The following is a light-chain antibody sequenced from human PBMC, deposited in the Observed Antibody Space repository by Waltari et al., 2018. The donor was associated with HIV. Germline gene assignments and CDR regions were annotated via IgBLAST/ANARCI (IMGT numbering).Light chain of an antibody. V-gene: IGLV1-47*01. J-gene: IGLJ2*01. CDR1: GSNIGSNY. CDR2: RNN. CDR3: AAWDDSLSVL. Sequence: QSVLTQPPSASGTPGQRVTISCSGSGSNIGSNYVSWYQQPPGTAPKLLIYRNNQRPSGVPDRFSGSKSGTSASLAISGLRSEDEADYYCAAWDDSLSVLFGGGTKLTVL.